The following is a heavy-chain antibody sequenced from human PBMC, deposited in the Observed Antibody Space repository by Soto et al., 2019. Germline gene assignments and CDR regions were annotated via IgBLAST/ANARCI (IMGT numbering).Heavy chain of an antibody. D-gene: IGHD6-13*01. CDR1: GFTFSSYA. CDR3: AKVPSSGYSSSWYGGWFDP. J-gene: IGHJ5*02. CDR2: ISGSGGST. V-gene: IGHV3-23*01. Sequence: EVQLLESGGGVVQPGWSLRLSCAASGFTFSSYAMSWVRQAPGKGLEWVAAISGSGGSTYYADSVKGRFTISRDNSKNTLYLQMNSLRAEDTAVYYCAKVPSSGYSSSWYGGWFDPWGQGTLVTVSS.